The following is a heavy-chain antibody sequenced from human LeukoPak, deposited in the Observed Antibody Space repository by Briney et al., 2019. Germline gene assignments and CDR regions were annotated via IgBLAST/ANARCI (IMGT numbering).Heavy chain of an antibody. J-gene: IGHJ4*02. V-gene: IGHV3-9*01. CDR2: ISWNSGSI. D-gene: IGHD3-22*01. CDR3: AKDAFYYYDSSGYYLTTTALFDY. Sequence: GGSLRLSCAASGFTFDDYAMHWVRQAPGKGLEWVSGISWNSGSIGYADSVKGRFTISRDNAKNSLYLQMNSLRAEDTALYYCAKDAFYYYDSSGYYLTTTALFDYWGQRTLVTVSS. CDR1: GFTFDDYA.